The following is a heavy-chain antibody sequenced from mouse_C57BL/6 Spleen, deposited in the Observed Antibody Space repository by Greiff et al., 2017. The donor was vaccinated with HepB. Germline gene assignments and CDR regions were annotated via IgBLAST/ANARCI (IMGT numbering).Heavy chain of an antibody. D-gene: IGHD1-1*01. Sequence: EVKLVESGGGLVQSGRSLRLSCATSGFTFSDFYMEWVRHAPGKGLEWIAASRNKANDYTTEYSACVKGRFIVSRDTSQSILYLQMNALRAEDTAIYYCARDAPYYYGSSGYFDVWGTGTTVTVSS. J-gene: IGHJ1*03. V-gene: IGHV7-1*01. CDR3: ARDAPYYYGSSGYFDV. CDR2: SRNKANDYTT. CDR1: GFTFSDFY.